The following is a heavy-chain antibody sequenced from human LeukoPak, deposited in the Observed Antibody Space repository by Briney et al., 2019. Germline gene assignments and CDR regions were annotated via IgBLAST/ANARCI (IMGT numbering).Heavy chain of an antibody. CDR2: IRYDGNNK. V-gene: IGHV3-30*02. CDR1: GFTFSSYG. CDR3: ARNAEPSGGWYSSSWYTGTFDY. J-gene: IGHJ4*02. D-gene: IGHD6-13*01. Sequence: GGSLRLSCAASGFTFSSYGMHWVRQAPGKELERVAFIRYDGNNKYYADSVKGRFTISRDNSKNTLYLQMNSLRAEDTAVYYCARNAEPSGGWYSSSWYTGTFDYWGQGTLVTVSS.